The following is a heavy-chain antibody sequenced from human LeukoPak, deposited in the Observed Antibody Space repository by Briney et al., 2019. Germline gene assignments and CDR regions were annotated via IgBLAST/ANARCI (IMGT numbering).Heavy chain of an antibody. CDR3: AKGDYDSSGYYSGDY. CDR1: GFTFSTYS. CDR2: ISSSSNTI. D-gene: IGHD3-22*01. J-gene: IGHJ4*02. V-gene: IGHV3-48*01. Sequence: PGGSLRLSCAASGFTFSTYSMNWVRQAPGKGLEWVSYISSSSNTIYYADSVKGRFTISRDNSKNTLYLQMNSLRAEDTAVYYCAKGDYDSSGYYSGDYWGQGTLVTVSS.